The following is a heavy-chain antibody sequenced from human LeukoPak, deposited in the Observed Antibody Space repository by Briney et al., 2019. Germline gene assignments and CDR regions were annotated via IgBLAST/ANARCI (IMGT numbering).Heavy chain of an antibody. D-gene: IGHD3-3*01. CDR3: ARGPAAYDFWSGSRNWFDP. CDR2: IYHSGST. V-gene: IGHV4-30-2*01. CDR1: GGSISSGGYS. Sequence: SQTLSLTCAVSGGSISSGGYSWRWIRQPPGKGLEWIGYIYHSGSTYYNPSLKSRVTISVDRSKNQFSLKLSSVTAADTAVYYCARGPAAYDFWSGSRNWFDPWGQGTLVTVSS. J-gene: IGHJ5*02.